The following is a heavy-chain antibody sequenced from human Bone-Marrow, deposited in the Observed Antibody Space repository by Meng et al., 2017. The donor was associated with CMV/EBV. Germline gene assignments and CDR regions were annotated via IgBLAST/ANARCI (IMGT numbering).Heavy chain of an antibody. CDR1: GGSISSGGYY. CDR2: IYYSGST. J-gene: IGHJ4*02. D-gene: IGHD3-16*01. Sequence: SETLSLTCTVSGGSISSGGYYWSWIRQHPGKGLEWIGYIYYSGSTYYNPSLKSRVTISVDTSKNQFSLKLSSVTAEDTAAYYCARAYPSRGFDYWGQGTLVTVSS. CDR3: ARAYPSRGFDY. V-gene: IGHV4-31*03.